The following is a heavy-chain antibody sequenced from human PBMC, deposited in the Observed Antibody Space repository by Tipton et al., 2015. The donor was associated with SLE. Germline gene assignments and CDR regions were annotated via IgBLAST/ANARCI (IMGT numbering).Heavy chain of an antibody. CDR3: AREALYLSTIPDAFHF. J-gene: IGHJ3*01. CDR2: VSISGNT. V-gene: IGHV4-4*07. CDR1: GDSFSSYY. D-gene: IGHD5-24*01. Sequence: TLSLTCTVSGDSFSSYYWSWIRQPAGKGLEWIGRVSISGNTNYNPSLKSRVTMSLDTSKNQLSLELTSVTAADTAVYYCAREALYLSTIPDAFHFWGQGKSVTVSS.